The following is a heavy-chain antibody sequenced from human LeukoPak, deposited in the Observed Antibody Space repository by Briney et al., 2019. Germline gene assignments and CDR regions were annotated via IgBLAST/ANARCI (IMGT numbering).Heavy chain of an antibody. CDR3: ATLTYYYDSSGYYPY. D-gene: IGHD3-22*01. J-gene: IGHJ4*02. Sequence: GGSLRLSCAASGFSFSNAWMSWVGQAPGKGLEWVGRIRAKIDGGTIEYAAPVKDRFTISRDDSKNTLYLQMNSLKTEDTAVYYCATLTYYYDSSGYYPYWGQRTLVTVSS. V-gene: IGHV3-15*01. CDR2: IRAKIDGGTI. CDR1: GFSFSNAW.